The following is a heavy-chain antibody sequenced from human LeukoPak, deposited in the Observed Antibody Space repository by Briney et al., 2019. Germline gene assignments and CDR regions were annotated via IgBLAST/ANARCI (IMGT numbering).Heavy chain of an antibody. J-gene: IGHJ4*02. V-gene: IGHV3-21*01. Sequence: GSLRLSCAASGFTFSTYTMNWIRQAPGKGLEWVSSISSSSTYIYYADSVKGRFTISRDNAKNSLYLQMDSLRAEDTAVYYCASPVTPLPYWGQGTLVTVSS. CDR1: GFTFSTYT. CDR2: ISSSSTYI. CDR3: ASPVTPLPY. D-gene: IGHD4-17*01.